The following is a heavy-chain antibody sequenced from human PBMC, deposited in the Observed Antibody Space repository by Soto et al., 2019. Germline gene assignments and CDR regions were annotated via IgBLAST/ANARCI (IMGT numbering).Heavy chain of an antibody. J-gene: IGHJ4*02. Sequence: QVQLVQSGAEVKKPGASVKVSCKASGYTFTSYYMHWVRQAPGQGLEWMGIINPSGGSTSYAQKFQGRVTMTRDTSTSTVYMELSSLRSEDTAVYYCARVLSSWRRNEGDVFDYWGQGTLVTVSS. V-gene: IGHV1-46*01. CDR3: ARVLSSWRRNEGDVFDY. CDR2: INPSGGST. CDR1: GYTFTSYY. D-gene: IGHD6-13*01.